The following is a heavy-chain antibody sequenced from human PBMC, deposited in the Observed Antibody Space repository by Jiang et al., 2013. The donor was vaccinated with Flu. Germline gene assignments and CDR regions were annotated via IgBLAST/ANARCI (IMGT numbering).Heavy chain of an antibody. CDR3: ARELLWFGDLYGGMDV. J-gene: IGHJ6*02. D-gene: IGHD3-10*01. V-gene: IGHV4-39*07. Sequence: LKSRVTLSIDTSKNQFSLRLSSVTAADTAVYYCARELLWFGDLYGGMDVWGQGTPVTVSS.